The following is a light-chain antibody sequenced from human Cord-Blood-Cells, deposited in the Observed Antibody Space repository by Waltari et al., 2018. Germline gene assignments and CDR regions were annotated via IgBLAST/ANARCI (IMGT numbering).Light chain of an antibody. Sequence: DIQMTQSPSPLSASVGDRVTIPCRASQSISSYLNWYQQKPGKAPKLLIYAASSLQSGVPSRFSGSGSGTDFTLTISSLQPEDFATYYCQQSYSTPPYTCGQGTKLEI. V-gene: IGKV1-39*01. J-gene: IGKJ2*01. CDR2: AAS. CDR3: QQSYSTPPYT. CDR1: QSISSY.